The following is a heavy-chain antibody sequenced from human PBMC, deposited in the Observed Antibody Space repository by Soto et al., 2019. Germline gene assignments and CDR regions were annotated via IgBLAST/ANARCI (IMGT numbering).Heavy chain of an antibody. CDR3: AKDTPGGIAAAGKYERRDS. Sequence: GSLRLSCAASGFTFISYGMHWVRQAPGKGLEGVAVISYDGSNKYYADSVKGRFAISRDNSKNTLYLQMNSLRAEDTAVYYCAKDTPGGIAAAGKYERRDSCRQRTMVT. CDR2: ISYDGSNK. D-gene: IGHD6-13*01. V-gene: IGHV3-30*18. J-gene: IGHJ3*02. CDR1: GFTFISYG.